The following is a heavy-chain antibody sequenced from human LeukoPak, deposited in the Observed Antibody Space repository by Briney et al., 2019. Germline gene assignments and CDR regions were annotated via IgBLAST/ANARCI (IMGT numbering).Heavy chain of an antibody. V-gene: IGHV4-59*11. CDR3: ARASDTPYYYYYMDV. J-gene: IGHJ6*03. Sequence: SETLSLTCTVSGVSISSHYWSWIRQPPGKGLEWIGYIYYSGSTNYNPSLKSRVTISVDTSKNHFSLKLSSVTAAGTAVYYCARASDTPYYYYYMDVWGKGTTGTVS. CDR2: IYYSGST. CDR1: GVSISSHY. D-gene: IGHD5-18*01.